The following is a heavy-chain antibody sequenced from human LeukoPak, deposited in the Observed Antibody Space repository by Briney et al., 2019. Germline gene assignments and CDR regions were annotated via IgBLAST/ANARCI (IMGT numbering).Heavy chain of an antibody. CDR3: VRGRHEYTYGYRPNELGHYFDY. Sequence: SETLSLTCTVSGGSISSYYWSWIRQPAGKGLEWIGRIYTSGSTNYNPSLKSRVTMSVDTSKNQFSPKLSSVTAADTAVYYCVRGRHEYTYGYRPNELGHYFDYWGQGTLVTVSS. CDR2: IYTSGST. J-gene: IGHJ4*02. V-gene: IGHV4-4*07. CDR1: GGSISSYY. D-gene: IGHD5-18*01.